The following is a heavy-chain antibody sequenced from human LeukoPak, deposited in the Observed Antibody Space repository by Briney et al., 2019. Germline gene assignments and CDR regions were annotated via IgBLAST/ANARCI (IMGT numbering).Heavy chain of an antibody. CDR1: GGSISSSNW. Sequence: ASETLSLTCAVSGGSISSSNWWSWVRQPPGKGLEWIGSIYYSGSTYYNPSLKSRVTISVDTSKNQFSLKLSSVTAADTAVYYCASYVWGSYFGPKRFDYWGQGTLVTVSS. CDR3: ASYVWGSYFGPKRFDY. V-gene: IGHV4-39*01. J-gene: IGHJ4*02. D-gene: IGHD3-16*01. CDR2: IYYSGST.